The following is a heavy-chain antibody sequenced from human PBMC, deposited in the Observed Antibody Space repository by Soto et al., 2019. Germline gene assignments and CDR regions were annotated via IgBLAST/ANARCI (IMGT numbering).Heavy chain of an antibody. CDR3: ASGQIGTDPEYSGYGH. CDR2: ISAYNGNT. Sequence: GASVKVSCKASGYTFTSYGISWVRQAPGQGLEWMGWISAYNGNTNYAQKLQGRVTMTTDTSTSTAYMELRSLRSDDTAVYYCASGQIGTDPEYSGYGHWGQGTLVTVSS. CDR1: GYTFTSYG. D-gene: IGHD5-12*01. V-gene: IGHV1-18*01. J-gene: IGHJ4*02.